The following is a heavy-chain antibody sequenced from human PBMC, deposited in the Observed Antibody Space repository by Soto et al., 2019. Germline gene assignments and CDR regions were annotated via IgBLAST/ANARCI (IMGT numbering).Heavy chain of an antibody. Sequence: EVQLVESGGGLVQPGGSLKLSCAASGLTFSGSTIHWVRQASGEGLEWVGRIRSKANDYATAYVASVKGRFTISRDDSSNTAYLQMSDLKTEDTAVYYCTGVYCSGGTCYSGYFQHWGQGALVSVSS. D-gene: IGHD2-15*01. CDR3: TGVYCSGGTCYSGYFQH. CDR1: GLTFSGST. CDR2: IRSKANDYAT. J-gene: IGHJ1*01. V-gene: IGHV3-73*02.